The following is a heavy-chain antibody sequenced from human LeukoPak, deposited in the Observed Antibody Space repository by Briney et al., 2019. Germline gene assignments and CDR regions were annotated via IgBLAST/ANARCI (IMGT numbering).Heavy chain of an antibody. CDR2: IYPGDSDT. J-gene: IGHJ2*01. CDR3: ARTKGDYGFKWYFDL. CDR1: GYSFTSYW. V-gene: IGHV5-51*01. D-gene: IGHD4-17*01. Sequence: GESLKISCKGSGYSFTSYWIGWVRQRPGKGLEWMGIIYPGDSDTRYSPSFQGQVTISADKSISTAYLQWSSLKASDTAMYYCARTKGDYGFKWYFDLWGRGTLIAVSS.